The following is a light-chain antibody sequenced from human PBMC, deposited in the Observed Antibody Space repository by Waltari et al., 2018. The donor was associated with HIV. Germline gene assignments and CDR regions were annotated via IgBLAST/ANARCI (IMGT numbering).Light chain of an antibody. CDR2: STN. CDR1: SGSVSTSYY. J-gene: IGLJ3*02. V-gene: IGLV8-61*01. CDR3: VLFMGNGIWV. Sequence: QTVVTQEPSFSVSPGGTVTLTCGLSSGSVSTSYYPSWYQQTPGQAPRTLIYSTNTRSSGVPDRFSCSILGNKAALTITGAQADDESDYYCVLFMGNGIWVFGGGTKLTVL.